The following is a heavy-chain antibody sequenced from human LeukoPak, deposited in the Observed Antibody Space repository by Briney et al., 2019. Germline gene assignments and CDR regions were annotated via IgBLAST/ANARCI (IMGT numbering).Heavy chain of an antibody. J-gene: IGHJ4*02. CDR1: GFTFSDYW. D-gene: IGHD2-15*01. CDR3: TRSLDY. V-gene: IGHV3-7*01. Sequence: GGSLRLSCAASGFTFSDYWMDWVRQTPGNGLEWVANIKPDGSEIYYVDSVKGRFTISRDNAKNSLYLQMNSLRAEDTAVYYCTRSLDYWGQGTLVTVSS. CDR2: IKPDGSEI.